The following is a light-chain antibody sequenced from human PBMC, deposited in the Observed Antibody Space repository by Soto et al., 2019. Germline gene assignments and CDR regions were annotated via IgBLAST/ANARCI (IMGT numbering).Light chain of an antibody. CDR3: QQYRT. CDR1: QTISSW. J-gene: IGKJ1*01. V-gene: IGKV1-5*03. CDR2: KAS. Sequence: DMQMTQSPSTLAASVGDRVTITCRASQTISSWMAWYQHKPGKAPKLLIYKASTLESGVPSRFSGSGSGTEFTLTISSLQPEDVATYFCQQYRTFGQGTKVEL.